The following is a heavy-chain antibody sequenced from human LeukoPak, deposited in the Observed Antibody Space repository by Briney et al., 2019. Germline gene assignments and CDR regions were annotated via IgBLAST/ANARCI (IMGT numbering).Heavy chain of an antibody. J-gene: IGHJ4*02. CDR3: AKSGAQIFTYYDILTGV. Sequence: GGSLRLSCAASGFTFSSYAMSWVRQAPGKGLEWVSAISGSGGSTYYADSVKGRFTISRDNSKNTLYLQMNSLRAEDTAVYYCAKSGAQIFTYYDILTGVWGQGTLVTVSS. CDR1: GFTFSSYA. D-gene: IGHD3-9*01. V-gene: IGHV3-23*01. CDR2: ISGSGGST.